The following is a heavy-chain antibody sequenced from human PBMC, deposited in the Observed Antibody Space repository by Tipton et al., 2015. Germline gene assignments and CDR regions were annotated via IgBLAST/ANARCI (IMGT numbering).Heavy chain of an antibody. D-gene: IGHD4-23*01. CDR1: GASISSSSNY. Sequence: TLSLTCTVSGASISSSSNYWGWIRQPPGKGLEWIVTVYYSGTTYYNPSLRSRISKSVDTSKNQFSLNLSSVTAADTAVYYCARDPEARPTVVPIWGQGTLVTVSS. V-gene: IGHV4-39*01. CDR2: VYYSGTT. J-gene: IGHJ4*02. CDR3: ARDPEARPTVVPI.